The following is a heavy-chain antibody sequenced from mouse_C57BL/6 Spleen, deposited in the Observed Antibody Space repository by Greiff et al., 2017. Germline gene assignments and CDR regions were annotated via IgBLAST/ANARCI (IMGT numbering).Heavy chain of an antibody. CDR1: GFSLTSYG. CDR3: ARHTAIYSYAMDY. J-gene: IGHJ4*01. CDR2: IWSDGST. V-gene: IGHV2-6*02. D-gene: IGHD2-1*01. Sequence: VKLVESGPGLVAPSQCLYITCTASGFSLTSYGVHWVRQPPGKGLEWLVVIWSDGSTTYNSALNSSLSISKANSKSQVFLIMNSLQTDDTAMYCCARHTAIYSYAMDYWGQGTSVTVSS.